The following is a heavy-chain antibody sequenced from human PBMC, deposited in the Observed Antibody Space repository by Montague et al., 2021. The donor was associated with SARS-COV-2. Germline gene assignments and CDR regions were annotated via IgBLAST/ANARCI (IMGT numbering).Heavy chain of an antibody. Sequence: SETLSLTCSVSGGSTSNYYWTWIRLSPGKGLQLIGYIFYTGSTKFNPSLKSRVPMSLDTSKNHFSLRLSAVTAADTARYYCARAQNICFIANCVNYFDLWGLGAMVTVSS. V-gene: IGHV4-59*01. J-gene: IGHJ4*02. D-gene: IGHD2-15*01. CDR1: GGSTSNYY. CDR2: IFYTGST. CDR3: ARAQNICFIANCVNYFDL.